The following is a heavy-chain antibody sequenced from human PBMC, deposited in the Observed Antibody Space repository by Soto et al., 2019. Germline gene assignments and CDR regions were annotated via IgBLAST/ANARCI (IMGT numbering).Heavy chain of an antibody. CDR1: GGSISSGDYY. CDR2: IYYSGST. D-gene: IGHD2-2*02. V-gene: IGHV4-30-4*01. J-gene: IGHJ5*02. CDR3: AREYCSSTSCYMPGGWFDP. Sequence: QVQLQESGPGLVKPSQTLSLTCTVSGGSISSGDYYWSWIRQPPGNGLEWIGYIYYSGSTYYNPSLKSRVTISVDTSKNQFALKLSSVTAADTAGYYCAREYCSSTSCYMPGGWFDPWGQGTLVTVSS.